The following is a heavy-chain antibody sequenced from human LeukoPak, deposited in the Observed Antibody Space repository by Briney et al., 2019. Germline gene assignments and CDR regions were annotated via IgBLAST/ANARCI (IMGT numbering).Heavy chain of an antibody. J-gene: IGHJ4*02. CDR3: AVGYGSASFDY. CDR1: GGSISSYY. D-gene: IGHD3-10*01. Sequence: SETLSLTCTVSGGSISSYYWSWMRQPAGKGLEWIGRIYTSGSTNYNPSLKSRVTISVDKSKNQFSLKLSSVTAADTAVYYCAVGYGSASFDYWGQGTLVTVS. V-gene: IGHV4-4*07. CDR2: IYTSGST.